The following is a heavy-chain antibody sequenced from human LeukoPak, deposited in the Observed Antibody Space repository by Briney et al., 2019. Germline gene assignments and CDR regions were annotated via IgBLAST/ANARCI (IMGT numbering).Heavy chain of an antibody. J-gene: IGHJ4*02. V-gene: IGHV3-30*18. CDR1: GFTFSSYG. CDR3: AKDRVVRGVIRPPFH. Sequence: GRSLRLSCAASGFTFSSYGMHWVRQAPGKGLEWVAVISYDGSNKYYADSVKGRFTISRDNSKNTLYLQMNSLRAEDTAVYYCAKDRVVRGVIRPPFHWGQGTLVTVSS. D-gene: IGHD3-10*01. CDR2: ISYDGSNK.